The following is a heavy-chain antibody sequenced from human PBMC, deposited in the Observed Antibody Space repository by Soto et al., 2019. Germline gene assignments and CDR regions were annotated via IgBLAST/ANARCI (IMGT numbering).Heavy chain of an antibody. CDR3: ASTHYDIVTGYRPLDY. J-gene: IGHJ4*02. D-gene: IGHD3-9*01. V-gene: IGHV3-53*04. Sequence: GGSLRLSCAASGFNVSTNYMSWVRQAPGKGLEWVSVIYRGGSTYYADSVKGRFTISRHNSKNTLYLQMNSLRADDTAVYYCASTHYDIVTGYRPLDYWGQGSLVTVSS. CDR2: IYRGGST. CDR1: GFNVSTNY.